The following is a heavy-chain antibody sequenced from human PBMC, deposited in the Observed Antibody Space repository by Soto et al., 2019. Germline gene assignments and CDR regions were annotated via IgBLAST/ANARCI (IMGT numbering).Heavy chain of an antibody. Sequence: SETLSLTCTVSGGSISSYYWSWIRQPPGKGLEWIGYIYYSGSTNYNPSLKSRVTISVDTSKNQFSLKLSSVTAADTAVYYCARGHQSSSSWYYYYGMDVWGQGTTVTVSS. CDR3: ARGHQSSSSWYYYYGMDV. CDR1: GGSISSYY. D-gene: IGHD6-13*01. CDR2: IYYSGST. J-gene: IGHJ6*02. V-gene: IGHV4-59*01.